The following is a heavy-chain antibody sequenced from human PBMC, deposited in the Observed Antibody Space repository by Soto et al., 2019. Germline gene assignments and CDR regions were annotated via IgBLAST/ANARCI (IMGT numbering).Heavy chain of an antibody. D-gene: IGHD6-6*01. J-gene: IGHJ5*02. CDR3: ARERPDGARVEP. Sequence: QVQLQESGPGLVKPSQTLSLTCTVSGGSISSGDYYWSWIRQPPGKGLEWIGYIYHSGSNDYHPSPKSRVTISVNTSKNQFSLKLSSVNAAATAVYYCARERPDGARVEPWGQATLVPVSS. CDR1: GGSISSGDYY. V-gene: IGHV4-30-4*01. CDR2: IYHSGSN.